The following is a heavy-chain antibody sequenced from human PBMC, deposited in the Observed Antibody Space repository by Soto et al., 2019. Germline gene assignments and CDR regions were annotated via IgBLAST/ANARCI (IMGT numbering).Heavy chain of an antibody. Sequence: EVQLVESGGGLVKPGVSLRLSCAASGFTFSSYSMNWVRQAPGKGLEWVSSISSSSSYIYYADSVKGRFTISRDNAKNSLYLQMNSLRAEDTAVYYCARDLVAARKVDYWGQGTLVTVS. D-gene: IGHD6-6*01. CDR3: ARDLVAARKVDY. V-gene: IGHV3-21*01. CDR2: ISSSSSYI. J-gene: IGHJ4*02. CDR1: GFTFSSYS.